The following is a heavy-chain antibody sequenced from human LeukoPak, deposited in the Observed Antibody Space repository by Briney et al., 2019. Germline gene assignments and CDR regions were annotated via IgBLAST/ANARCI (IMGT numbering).Heavy chain of an antibody. CDR2: TYGCGSI. D-gene: IGHD2-2*01. CDR3: ARGPVQGTWMRDIVVDTY. CDR1: GFTVSSNC. J-gene: IGHJ4*02. V-gene: IGHV3-66*01. Sequence: GGSLRLSCAASGFTVSSNCMMWVRQAPGKGLEWVSFTYGCGSISYADSVKGRFTISRDNSKSTLSPRMNSLRVEDTAAYYCARGPVQGTWMRDIVVDTYWGQGTLVTVSS.